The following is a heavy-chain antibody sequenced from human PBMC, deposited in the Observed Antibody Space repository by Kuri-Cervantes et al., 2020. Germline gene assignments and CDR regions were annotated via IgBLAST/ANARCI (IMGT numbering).Heavy chain of an antibody. J-gene: IGHJ3*02. Sequence: SLKISCAASGFTFDDYDMHWVRQAPGKGLEWVSGIGWNSGSIGYADSVKGRFTISRDNAKNSLYLQMNSLKAEDTALYYCAKVSGQWHLLGAFDIWGQGTMVTVSS. CDR2: IGWNSGSI. D-gene: IGHD6-19*01. CDR3: AKVSGQWHLLGAFDI. CDR1: GFTFDDYD. V-gene: IGHV3-9*01.